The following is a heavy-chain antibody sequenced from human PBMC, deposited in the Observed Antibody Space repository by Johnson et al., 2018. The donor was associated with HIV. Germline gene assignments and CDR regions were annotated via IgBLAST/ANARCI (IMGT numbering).Heavy chain of an antibody. V-gene: IGHV3-30*03. D-gene: IGHD2-15*01. CDR1: GFTISSYG. J-gene: IGHJ3*02. CDR2: ISYGGSNK. Sequence: QVQLVESGGGVVQPGRSLRLSCAASGFTISSYGMHWVRQAPGKGLEWVAVISYGGSNKYYADSVKGRFTISRDNSKNTLYLQMNSLRAEDTAVYYCARSQVAATSEGAFDIWGQGTMVTVSS. CDR3: ARSQVAATSEGAFDI.